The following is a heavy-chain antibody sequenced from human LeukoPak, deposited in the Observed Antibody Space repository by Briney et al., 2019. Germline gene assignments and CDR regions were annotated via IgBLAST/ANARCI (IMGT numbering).Heavy chain of an antibody. V-gene: IGHV4-34*01. J-gene: IGHJ4*02. CDR3: ARGRGSSSLRRDRFYFDC. CDR1: GGSFSGYY. D-gene: IGHD5-24*01. CDR2: INHSGST. Sequence: SETLSLTCAVYGGSFSGYYWSLIRQPPGKGLEWIGEINHSGSTNYNPSLKSRVTISVDTYKNQFSLKLSSVTAADTAVYYCARGRGSSSLRRDRFYFDCWGQGTLVTVSS.